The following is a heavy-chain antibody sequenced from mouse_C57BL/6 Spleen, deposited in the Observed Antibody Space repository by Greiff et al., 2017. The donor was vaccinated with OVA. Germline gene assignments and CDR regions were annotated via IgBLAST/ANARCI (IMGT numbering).Heavy chain of an antibody. D-gene: IGHD1-1*01. J-gene: IGHJ2*01. Sequence: EVKLMESGGDLVKPGGSLKLSCAASGFTFSSYGMSWVRQTPDQRLEWVATISSGGSYTYYPDSVKGRFTISRDNAKNTLYLQMSSLKSEDTAMYYCARDYGSSGYFDYWGQGTTLTVSS. CDR1: GFTFSSYG. CDR3: ARDYGSSGYFDY. V-gene: IGHV5-6*01. CDR2: ISSGGSYT.